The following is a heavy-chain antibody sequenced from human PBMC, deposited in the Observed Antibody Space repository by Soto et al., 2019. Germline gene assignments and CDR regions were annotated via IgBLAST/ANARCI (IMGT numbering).Heavy chain of an antibody. D-gene: IGHD3-3*01. CDR2: IYYSGST. J-gene: IGHJ4*02. CDR1: GGSISSYY. CDR3: ARHVPALDFWTLIFDY. Sequence: QVQLQESGPGLVKPSETLSLTCTVSGGSISSYYWSWIRQPPGKGLEWIGYIYYSGSTNYNPSLKSRVTISVDTSKNQFSLKLSSVTAADTAVYYCARHVPALDFWTLIFDYWGQGTLVTVSS. V-gene: IGHV4-59*08.